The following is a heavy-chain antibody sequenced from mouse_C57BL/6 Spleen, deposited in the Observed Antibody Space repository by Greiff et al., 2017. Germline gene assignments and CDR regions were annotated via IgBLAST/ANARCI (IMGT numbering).Heavy chain of an antibody. Sequence: VQLQQPGAELVKPGASVKLSCKASGYTFTSYWMHWVKQRPGQGLEWIGMIHPNSGSTNYNEKFKSKATLTVDKSSSTAYMQLSSLTSEDSAVYYCARYPDYYYAMDYWGQGTSVTVSS. CDR2: IHPNSGST. CDR1: GYTFTSYW. V-gene: IGHV1-64*01. J-gene: IGHJ4*01. D-gene: IGHD2-4*01. CDR3: ARYPDYYYAMDY.